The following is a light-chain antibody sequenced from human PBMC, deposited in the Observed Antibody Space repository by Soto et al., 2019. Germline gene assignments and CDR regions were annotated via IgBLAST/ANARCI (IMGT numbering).Light chain of an antibody. Sequence: QSALTQPRSVSGSPGQSVTISCTGTSSDVGGYTYVSWYQQHPGKAPKLMIYDVSKRPSGVPDRFSGSKSGNTASLTISGLQAEDEADYYCCSYAGSYTYVLGTGTKVTVL. J-gene: IGLJ1*01. CDR1: SSDVGGYTY. CDR2: DVS. V-gene: IGLV2-11*01. CDR3: CSYAGSYTYV.